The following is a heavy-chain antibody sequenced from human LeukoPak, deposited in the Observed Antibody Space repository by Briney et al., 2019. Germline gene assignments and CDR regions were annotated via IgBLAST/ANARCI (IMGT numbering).Heavy chain of an antibody. CDR3: AKDYYGDYFDY. Sequence: VRSLRLSCAASGFTFSSYGMHWVRQAPGKGLERVAVIWYDGSNKYYADSVKGRFTISRDNSKNTLYLQMNSLRAEDTAVYYCAKDYYGDYFDYWGQGTLVTVSS. V-gene: IGHV3-33*06. CDR2: IWYDGSNK. D-gene: IGHD3-22*01. CDR1: GFTFSSYG. J-gene: IGHJ4*02.